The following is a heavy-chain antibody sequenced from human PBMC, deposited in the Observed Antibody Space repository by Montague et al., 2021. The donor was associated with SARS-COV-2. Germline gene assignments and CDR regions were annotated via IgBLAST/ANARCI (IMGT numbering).Heavy chain of an antibody. CDR3: ARHLPGIVVAEPAAADY. J-gene: IGHJ4*02. CDR2: FYYSGST. Sequence: SDTLSLTSTVSGGSISSISYYWGWIRQPPWKGLEWIGSFYYSGSTYYNPSLKSRVTISVDTSKNQFSLKMSSVTAADTAVYYCARHLPGIVVAEPAAADYWGQGTLVTVSS. CDR1: GGSISSISYY. D-gene: IGHD6-19*01. V-gene: IGHV4-39*01.